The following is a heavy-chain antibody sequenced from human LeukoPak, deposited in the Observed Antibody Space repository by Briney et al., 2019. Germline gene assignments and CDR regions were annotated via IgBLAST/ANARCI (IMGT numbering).Heavy chain of an antibody. J-gene: IGHJ4*02. CDR3: AKDQWNYYDSSGTFDY. V-gene: IGHV3-23*01. D-gene: IGHD3-22*01. CDR1: GFTFSSYA. Sequence: PGGSLRLSCAASGFTFSSYAMSWVRQAPGKGLEWVSAISGSGGSTYYADSVKGRFTISRDNSKNTLYLQMNSLRAEDTAVYYCAKDQWNYYDSSGTFDYWGQGTLVTVSS. CDR2: ISGSGGST.